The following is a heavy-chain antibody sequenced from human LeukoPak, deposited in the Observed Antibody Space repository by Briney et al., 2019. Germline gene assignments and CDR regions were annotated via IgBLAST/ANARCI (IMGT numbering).Heavy chain of an antibody. CDR1: GGSISSSNW. Sequence: PSETLSLTCAVSGGSISSSNWWSWVRQPPGKGLEWIGEIYHSGSTNYNPSLKSRVTISVDTSKNQFSLKLSSVIVADTAVYYCARSGSYSYSFDPWGQGTLVTVSS. V-gene: IGHV4-4*02. D-gene: IGHD1-26*01. CDR3: ARSGSYSYSFDP. J-gene: IGHJ5*02. CDR2: IYHSGST.